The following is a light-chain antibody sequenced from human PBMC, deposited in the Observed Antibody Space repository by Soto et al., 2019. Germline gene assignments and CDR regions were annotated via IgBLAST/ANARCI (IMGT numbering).Light chain of an antibody. V-gene: IGKV3-20*01. CDR2: GAS. CDR1: QSVSSSY. Sequence: IVSTQAPGSISVSAVSRKNLSFRGIQSVSSSYLAWYQQKPGQAPRLLIYGASSRATGIPDRFSGSGSGTDFTLTISRLEPEDLAVYYCQQYGSSPALTFGGGTKVDIK. J-gene: IGKJ4*01. CDR3: QQYGSSPALT.